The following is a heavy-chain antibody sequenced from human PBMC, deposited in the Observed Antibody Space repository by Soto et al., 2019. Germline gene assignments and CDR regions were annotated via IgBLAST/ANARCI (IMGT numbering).Heavy chain of an antibody. J-gene: IGHJ4*02. CDR1: GFIADDYA. CDR3: VKDMKWGGMTTIHYFDS. CDR2: ISSNSATI. V-gene: IGHV3-9*02. D-gene: IGHD4-17*01. Sequence: EVQLVESGGGLVQPGRSLRLSCVASGFIADDYAMHWVRQAPGKGLEWVSGISSNSATINYADSVKGRFTISRDNAKTSLFLQMTSLRPEDTAFYYCVKDMKWGGMTTIHYFDSWGQGTLVTVSS.